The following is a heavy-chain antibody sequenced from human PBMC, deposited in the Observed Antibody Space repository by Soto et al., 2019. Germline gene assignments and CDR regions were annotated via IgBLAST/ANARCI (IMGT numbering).Heavy chain of an antibody. CDR3: ARNRGYSYGYAFDI. J-gene: IGHJ3*02. CDR1: GFTFSSYW. CDR2: IDSDASST. V-gene: IGHV3-74*01. Sequence: EVQLVESGGGLVQPGGSLRISCAASGFTFSSYWMHWVRQAPGKGLVWVSHIDSDASSTSYADSVKGRFTISRDNAKNTLSLQMNSLRAEDTAVYYCARNRGYSYGYAFDIWGQGTMVIVSS. D-gene: IGHD5-18*01.